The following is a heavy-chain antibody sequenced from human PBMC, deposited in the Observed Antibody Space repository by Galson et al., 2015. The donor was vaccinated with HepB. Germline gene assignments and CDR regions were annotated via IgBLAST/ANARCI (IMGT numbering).Heavy chain of an antibody. D-gene: IGHD3-3*01. Sequence: LSLTCTVSGGSISSSSYYWGWIRQPPGKGLEWIGSIYYSRSTYYNPSLKSRVTISVDTSKNQFSLKLSSVTAADTAVYYCARIVGHGLRFLEWLSPWGFDYWGQGTLVTVSS. CDR2: IYYSRST. V-gene: IGHV4-39*01. J-gene: IGHJ4*02. CDR3: ARIVGHGLRFLEWLSPWGFDY. CDR1: GGSISSSSYY.